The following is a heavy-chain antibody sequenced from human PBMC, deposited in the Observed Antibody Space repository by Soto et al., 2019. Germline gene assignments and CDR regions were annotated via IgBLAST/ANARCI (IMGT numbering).Heavy chain of an antibody. Sequence: QVQLQQWGAGVLKPSETLSLTCAVYGWSFSAYYWSWIRQPPGKGLEWIGEINHSGSTNYNPSLKSRVTISVATSKNQFSLKLTSVTAADTAVYYCARVRWDQPWVFDYWGQGTLVTVSS. CDR2: INHSGST. CDR3: ARVRWDQPWVFDY. CDR1: GWSFSAYY. V-gene: IGHV4-34*01. J-gene: IGHJ4*02. D-gene: IGHD1-26*01.